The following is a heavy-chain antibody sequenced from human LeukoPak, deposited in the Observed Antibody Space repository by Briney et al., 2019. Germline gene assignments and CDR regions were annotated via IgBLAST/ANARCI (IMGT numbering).Heavy chain of an antibody. CDR1: GGSISSYY. CDR3: ARAYGSGSSIRTLGY. J-gene: IGHJ4*02. Sequence: NPSETLSLTCTVSGGSISSYYWSWIRQPPGKGLEWIGYIYYSGSTNYNPSLKSRVTISVDTSKNQFSLKLSSVTAADTAVYYCARAYGSGSSIRTLGYWGQGTLVTVSS. V-gene: IGHV4-59*01. D-gene: IGHD3-10*01. CDR2: IYYSGST.